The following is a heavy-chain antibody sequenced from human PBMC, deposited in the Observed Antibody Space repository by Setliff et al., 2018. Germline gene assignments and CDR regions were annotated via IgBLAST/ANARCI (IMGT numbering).Heavy chain of an antibody. J-gene: IGHJ6*02. D-gene: IGHD1-26*01. V-gene: IGHV5-51*01. CDR2: IYPGDSDT. CDR1: GYSFTSYW. Sequence: GESLKISCKGSGYSFTSYWIGWVRQMPGKGLEWMGIIYPGDSDTRYSPSFQGQVTISADKSISTAYLQWSSLKASDTALYYCAKDIRPGGELPGDYYGMDVWGQGTTVTVSS. CDR3: AKDIRPGGELPGDYYGMDV.